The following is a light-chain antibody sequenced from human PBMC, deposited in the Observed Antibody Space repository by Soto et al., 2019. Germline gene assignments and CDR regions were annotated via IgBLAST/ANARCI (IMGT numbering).Light chain of an antibody. J-gene: IGLJ2*01. Sequence: SYELTQPPSVSVAPGETARISCGGNNVGSRSVHWYQQKPGQAPFLVIYYDSDRPSGIPERFCGSHSGNTATLIISRVEAGDEADYYCHVWEATGDQVVFGGGTKLTVL. CDR3: HVWEATGDQVV. CDR2: YDS. CDR1: NVGSRS. V-gene: IGLV3-21*01.